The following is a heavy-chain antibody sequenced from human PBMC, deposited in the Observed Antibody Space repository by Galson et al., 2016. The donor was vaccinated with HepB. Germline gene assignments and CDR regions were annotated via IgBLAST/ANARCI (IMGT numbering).Heavy chain of an antibody. D-gene: IGHD6-19*01. CDR1: GFSLSTSGVG. CDR2: SYWDGDK. CDR3: AHFSSGWYSVGRAFDI. Sequence: PALVKPTQTLTLTCTFSGFSLSTSGVGVGWIRQPPGKALEWLALSYWDGDKHYSPSLRSRLTTTKDTSENQVVLTMTNMDPGDTGTYYCAHFSSGWYSVGRAFDIWGRGTIVTVSS. V-gene: IGHV2-5*02. J-gene: IGHJ3*02.